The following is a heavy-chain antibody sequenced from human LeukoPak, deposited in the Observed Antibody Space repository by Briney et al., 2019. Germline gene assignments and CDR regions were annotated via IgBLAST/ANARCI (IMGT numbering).Heavy chain of an antibody. D-gene: IGHD3-22*01. Sequence: GASVKVSCKASGYTFTGYYMHWVRQAPGQGLEWMGWINPNSGGTNYAQKFQGRVTMTRDTSISTAYMELSSLRSEDTAVYYCAAGPIYYDSSAYYYVPYYFDYWGQGTLVTVSS. CDR3: AAGPIYYDSSAYYYVPYYFDY. J-gene: IGHJ4*02. CDR1: GYTFTGYY. V-gene: IGHV1-2*02. CDR2: INPNSGGT.